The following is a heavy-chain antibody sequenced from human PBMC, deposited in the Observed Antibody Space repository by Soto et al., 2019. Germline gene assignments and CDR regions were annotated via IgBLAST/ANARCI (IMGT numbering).Heavy chain of an antibody. CDR3: ARVWFGQEVRGAFDI. CDR1: GGSISSNNW. Sequence: PSETLSLTCAVSGGSISSNNWWSWVRQPTGKGLEWIGEIYHSGSTNYNPSLKSRVTISVDKSKNQFSLKLSSVTAADTAVYYCARVWFGQEVRGAFDIWGQGTMVTVSS. V-gene: IGHV4-4*02. J-gene: IGHJ3*02. D-gene: IGHD3-10*01. CDR2: IYHSGST.